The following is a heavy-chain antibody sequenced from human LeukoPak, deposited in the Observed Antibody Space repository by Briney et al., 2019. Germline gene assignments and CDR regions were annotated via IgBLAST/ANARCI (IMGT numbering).Heavy chain of an antibody. CDR3: ARAPPGIAVAGTRFDY. J-gene: IGHJ4*02. D-gene: IGHD6-19*01. Sequence: PSETLSLTCTVSGGSISSYYWSWIRQPPGKGLEWIGYIYYSGSTNYNPSLKSRVAISVDTSKNQFSLKLSSVTAADTAVYYCARAPPGIAVAGTRFDYWGQGTLVTVSS. CDR2: IYYSGST. V-gene: IGHV4-59*01. CDR1: GGSISSYY.